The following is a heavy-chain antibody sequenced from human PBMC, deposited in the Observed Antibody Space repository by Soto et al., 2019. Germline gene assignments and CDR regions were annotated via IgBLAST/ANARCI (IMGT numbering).Heavy chain of an antibody. CDR1: GYTFTSYG. Sequence: ASVKVSCKASGYTFTSYGISWVRQAPGQGLEWMGWISAYNGNTNYAQKLQGRVTMTTDTSTSTAYMELRSLRSDDTAVYYCARDLIGYGDYPSGNDYWGQGTLVIVSS. J-gene: IGHJ4*02. D-gene: IGHD4-17*01. CDR2: ISAYNGNT. V-gene: IGHV1-18*01. CDR3: ARDLIGYGDYPSGNDY.